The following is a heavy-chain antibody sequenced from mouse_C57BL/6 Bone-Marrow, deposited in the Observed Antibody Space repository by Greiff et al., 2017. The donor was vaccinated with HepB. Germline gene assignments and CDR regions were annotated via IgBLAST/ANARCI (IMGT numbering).Heavy chain of an antibody. CDR1: GYAFSSSW. D-gene: IGHD1-1*01. CDR2: IYPGDGDT. CDR3: AGEGYGSSLDY. Sequence: QVQLKQSGPELVKPGASVKISCKASGYAFSSSWMNWVKQRPGKGLEWIGRIYPGDGDTNYNGKFKGKATLTADKSSSTAYMQLSSLTSEDSAVYFCAGEGYGSSLDYWGQGTTLTVSS. J-gene: IGHJ2*01. V-gene: IGHV1-82*01.